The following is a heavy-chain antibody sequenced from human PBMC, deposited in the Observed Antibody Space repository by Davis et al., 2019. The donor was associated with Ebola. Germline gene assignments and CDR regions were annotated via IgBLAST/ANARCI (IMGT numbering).Heavy chain of an antibody. Sequence: GESLKISCAASGFTFSDYYMSWIRQAPGKGLEWVSYISSSSSYTNYADSVKGRFTISRDNAKNSLYLQMNSLRAEDTAVYYCASGYCSSTSCYNPLDYWGQGTLVTVSS. CDR2: ISSSSSYT. D-gene: IGHD2-2*02. CDR1: GFTFSDYY. J-gene: IGHJ4*02. V-gene: IGHV3-11*06. CDR3: ASGYCSSTSCYNPLDY.